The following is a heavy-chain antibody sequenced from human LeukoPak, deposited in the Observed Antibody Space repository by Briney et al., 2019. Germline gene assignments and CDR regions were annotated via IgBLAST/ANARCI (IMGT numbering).Heavy chain of an antibody. CDR1: GFTFNNYW. V-gene: IGHV3-7*01. CDR3: ARDGDFWSAQGAFDI. Sequence: GGSLRLSCAASGFTFNNYWMSWVRLAPGKELEWVANIKKDGSEKFYVDSVKGRFTISRDNAKNSLYLQMNSLRAEDTAVYYCARDGDFWSAQGAFDIWGQGTMVTVSS. CDR2: IKKDGSEK. J-gene: IGHJ3*02. D-gene: IGHD3-3*01.